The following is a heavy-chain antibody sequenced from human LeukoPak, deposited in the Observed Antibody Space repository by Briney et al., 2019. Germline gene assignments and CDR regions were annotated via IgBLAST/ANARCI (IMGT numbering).Heavy chain of an antibody. CDR2: IYTSGST. CDR3: ARASPMAREDAFDI. Sequence: KPSETLSLTCTVSGGSISSYYWSWIRQPAGKGLEWIGRIYTSGSTNYNPSLKSRVTMSVDTSKNQFSLKLSSVTAADTAVYYCARASPMAREDAFDIWGQGTMVTVSS. D-gene: IGHD2-8*01. V-gene: IGHV4-4*07. J-gene: IGHJ3*02. CDR1: GGSISSYY.